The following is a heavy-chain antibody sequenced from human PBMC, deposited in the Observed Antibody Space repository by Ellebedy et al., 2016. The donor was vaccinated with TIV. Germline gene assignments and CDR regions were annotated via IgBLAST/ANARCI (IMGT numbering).Heavy chain of an antibody. D-gene: IGHD3/OR15-3a*01. Sequence: MPSETLSLTCTVSGGSISIYYWSWIRQPPGKRLEWIGYISYSGTTDYNPSLKSRVTISVDTSKNQFSLNLSSVTAADTAVYYCARRSKGGLAFFDYWGQGTLVTVSS. V-gene: IGHV4-59*08. J-gene: IGHJ4*02. CDR2: ISYSGTT. CDR3: ARRSKGGLAFFDY. CDR1: GGSISIYY.